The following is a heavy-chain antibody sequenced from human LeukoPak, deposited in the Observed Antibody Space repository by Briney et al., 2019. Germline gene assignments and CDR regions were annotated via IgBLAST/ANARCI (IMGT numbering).Heavy chain of an antibody. J-gene: IGHJ4*02. V-gene: IGHV3-23*01. CDR3: AKAVLWFGESYFDY. Sequence: GGSLRLSCAASGFTFSSYAMSWVRQAPGKGVEWVSAISGSGGSTYYADSVKGRFTISRDNSKNTLYLQMNSLRAEDTAVYYCAKAVLWFGESYFDYWGQGTLVTVSS. CDR1: GFTFSSYA. D-gene: IGHD3-10*01. CDR2: ISGSGGST.